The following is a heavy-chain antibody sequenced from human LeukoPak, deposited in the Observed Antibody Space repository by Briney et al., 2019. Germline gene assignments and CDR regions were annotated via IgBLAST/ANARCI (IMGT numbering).Heavy chain of an antibody. CDR1: GYTFTSHY. Sequence: ASAKVSCKASGYTFTSHYMQWVRQAPGQGLEWMGIMNPSGGSTRYAQKFQGRATMTRDTSTSTVYMELSSLRSEDTAVYFCARGGMGIQLWPFDYWGQGTPVTVSS. D-gene: IGHD5-18*01. V-gene: IGHV1-46*01. J-gene: IGHJ4*02. CDR2: MNPSGGST. CDR3: ARGGMGIQLWPFDY.